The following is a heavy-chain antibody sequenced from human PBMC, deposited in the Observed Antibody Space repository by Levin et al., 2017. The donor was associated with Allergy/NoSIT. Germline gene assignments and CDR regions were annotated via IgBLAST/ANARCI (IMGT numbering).Heavy chain of an antibody. V-gene: IGHV1-46*01. J-gene: IGHJ3*02. Sequence: ASVKVSCKASGYTFTSYYMHWVRQAPGQGLEWMGIVNPISGSTSYAQKFQGRVIMTRDTSTSTVYMELSSLRSEDTAVYYCARSSGATKRGRAFDIWGQGTMVSVSS. CDR3: ARSSGATKRGRAFDI. D-gene: IGHD1-26*01. CDR2: VNPISGST. CDR1: GYTFTSYY.